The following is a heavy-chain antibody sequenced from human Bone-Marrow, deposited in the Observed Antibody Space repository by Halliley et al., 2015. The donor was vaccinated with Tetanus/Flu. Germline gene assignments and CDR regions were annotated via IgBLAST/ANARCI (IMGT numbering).Heavy chain of an antibody. CDR1: GGSITSSGYY. J-gene: IGHJ4*02. CDR3: ARLDYSPFSFDW. D-gene: IGHD4-4*01. V-gene: IGHV4-39*01. Sequence: TLSLTCTVSGGSITSSGYYWAWIRQPPGKGLEWIGHVYYLPKSNYNPSLKSRLTISADTSRNQFSLTLDSVSATDTAVYYCARLDYSPFSFDWWGQGTLVTVSS. CDR2: VYYLPKS.